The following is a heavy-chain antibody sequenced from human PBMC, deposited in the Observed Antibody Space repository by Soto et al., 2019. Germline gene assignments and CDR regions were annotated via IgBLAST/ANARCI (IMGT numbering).Heavy chain of an antibody. D-gene: IGHD6-13*01. V-gene: IGHV4-34*01. J-gene: IGHJ5*02. CDR3: ARGRIAAAGTSSWFDP. Sequence: SETLSLTCAVYGGSFSGYYWSWIRQPPGKGLEWIGEINHSGSTNYNPSLKSRVTISVDTSKNQFSLKLSSVTAADTAVYYCARGRIAAAGTSSWFDPWGQGTLLTVSS. CDR1: GGSFSGYY. CDR2: INHSGST.